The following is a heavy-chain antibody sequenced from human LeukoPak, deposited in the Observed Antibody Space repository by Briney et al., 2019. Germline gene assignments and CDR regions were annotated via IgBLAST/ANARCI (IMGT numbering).Heavy chain of an antibody. Sequence: SETLSLTCTVAGGSISMGTYSWSWVRQPAGKGLEWIGRIYTSGSSNYNPSLKSRVTISVDTSKNQFSLNLSSVTAADTDVYYCARAYYYASTNSATWPWYFDLWGRGTLVTVSS. CDR3: ARAYYYASTNSATWPWYFDL. CDR2: IYTSGSS. V-gene: IGHV4-61*02. CDR1: GGSISMGTYS. J-gene: IGHJ2*01. D-gene: IGHD3-10*01.